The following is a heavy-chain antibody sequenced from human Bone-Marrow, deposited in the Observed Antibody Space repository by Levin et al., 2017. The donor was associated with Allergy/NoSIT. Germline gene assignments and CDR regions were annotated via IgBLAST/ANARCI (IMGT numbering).Heavy chain of an antibody. V-gene: IGHV1-2*02. CDR2: INPDNGGT. CDR3: ARGVGRTGIQARFFVWFDR. CDR1: GYTFIGYY. D-gene: IGHD1-14*01. Sequence: ASVKVSCKASGYTFIGYYMHWVRQAPGRGLEWMGWINPDNGGTYYAEKFQGRIAMIRDTSINTVYMELSRLTSDDTAVYFCARGVGRTGIQARFFVWFDRWGQGTLVSVSS. J-gene: IGHJ5*02.